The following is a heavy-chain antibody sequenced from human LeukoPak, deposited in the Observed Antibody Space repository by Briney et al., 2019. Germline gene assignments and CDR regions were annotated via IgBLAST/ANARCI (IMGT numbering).Heavy chain of an antibody. CDR2: ISWNSGSI. D-gene: IGHD3-10*01. V-gene: IGHV3-9*01. CDR3: AKAAGGFDY. CDR1: GFTFDDYA. Sequence: PGGSLRLSCAASGFTFDDYAMHWVRQAPGKGLEWVSGISWNSGSIGYADSVKGRFTISRDNAKNSLYLQMNSLRAEDTALYYCAKAAGGFDYWGQGTLVTVSS. J-gene: IGHJ4*02.